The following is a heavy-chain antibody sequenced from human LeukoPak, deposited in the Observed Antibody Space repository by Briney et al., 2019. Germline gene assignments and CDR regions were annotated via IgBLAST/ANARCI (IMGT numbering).Heavy chain of an antibody. CDR2: INHSGSI. CDR3: ASGRIWFGESTNEY. CDR1: GGSFSGCY. Sequence: SETLSLTCAVFGGSFSGCYWSWIRQPPGKGPEWIGEINHSGSINYNSSPKSRVTISVDTSKNQFSLNLNSVTAADTAFYYCASGRIWFGESTNEYWGQGTLVTVSS. D-gene: IGHD3-10*01. V-gene: IGHV4-34*01. J-gene: IGHJ4*02.